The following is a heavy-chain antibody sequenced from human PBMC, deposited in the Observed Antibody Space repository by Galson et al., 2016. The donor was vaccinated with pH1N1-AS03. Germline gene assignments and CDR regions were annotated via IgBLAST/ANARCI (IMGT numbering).Heavy chain of an antibody. CDR2: IFWDGDA. CDR1: GFSLSTGGVH. D-gene: IGHD2-8*01. CDR3: ARSTHVNEGLDF. J-gene: IGHJ4*02. V-gene: IGHV2-5*02. Sequence: PALVKPTQTLTLTCTFSGFSLSTGGVHVAWIRQPPGKALEWLALIFWDGDARYNPSLGNKLTITKDTSTNQVVLTMTNMNPVDTSTYYCARSTHVNEGLDFWGQGTLVTVSS.